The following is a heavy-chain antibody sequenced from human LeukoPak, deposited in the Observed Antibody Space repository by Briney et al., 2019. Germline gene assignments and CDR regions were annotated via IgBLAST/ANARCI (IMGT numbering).Heavy chain of an antibody. CDR1: GFTFSSYW. J-gene: IGHJ3*02. V-gene: IGHV3-7*05. D-gene: IGHD1-26*01. CDR2: VKQDGSEK. CDR3: ARYSGNYRAFDI. Sequence: GGSLRLSCAASGFTFSSYWMSWVRQAPGKGLEWLANVKQDGSEKYYVDSVKGRFTISRDNPKNSLYLQMNSLRAEDTAVYYCARYSGNYRAFDIWGQGTMVTVSS.